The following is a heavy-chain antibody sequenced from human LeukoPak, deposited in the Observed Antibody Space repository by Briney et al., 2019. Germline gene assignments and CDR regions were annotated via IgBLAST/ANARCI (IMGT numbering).Heavy chain of an antibody. V-gene: IGHV5-51*01. D-gene: IGHD6-6*01. CDR2: IYPSDSDT. CDR3: ARQPRPGHLDP. J-gene: IGHJ5*02. Sequence: GESLKISCKGSGYSFINYWIGWVRQMPGKGLEWMGTIYPSDSDTRYSPSFQGQVTISADKSISTAYLQWSSLKASDTAMYYCARQPRPGHLDPWGQGTLVTVSS. CDR1: GYSFINYW.